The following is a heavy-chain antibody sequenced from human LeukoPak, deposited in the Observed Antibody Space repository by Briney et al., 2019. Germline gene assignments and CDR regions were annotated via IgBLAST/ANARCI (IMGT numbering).Heavy chain of an antibody. CDR2: ITVTGGVAAGNA. CDR1: GFTFSRFS. J-gene: IGHJ4*02. V-gene: IGHV3-23*01. Sequence: GGSLRLSCAASGFTFSRFSMAWIRQAPGKGLEWVAQITVTGGVAAGNAYYRDSVKGRFTISRDNSKNTLYLEMNSLRAEDTAIYYCASTFPYCGGGSCALGGQGTLVTVSS. D-gene: IGHD2-15*01. CDR3: ASTFPYCGGGSCAL.